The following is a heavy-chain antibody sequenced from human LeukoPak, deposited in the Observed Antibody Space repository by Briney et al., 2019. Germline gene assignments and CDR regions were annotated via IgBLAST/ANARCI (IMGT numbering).Heavy chain of an antibody. J-gene: IGHJ4*02. CDR1: GFTFSNFL. Sequence: GGSLRLSCAASGFTFSNFLMTWVRQAPGKGLEWVSVIYTGGGTYYADSVKGRFTISRDNTKNTVYLQMNSLRAEDTAVYFCAREEWNDPVWGQGTLVTVSS. D-gene: IGHD1-1*01. V-gene: IGHV3-53*01. CDR3: AREEWNDPV. CDR2: IYTGGGT.